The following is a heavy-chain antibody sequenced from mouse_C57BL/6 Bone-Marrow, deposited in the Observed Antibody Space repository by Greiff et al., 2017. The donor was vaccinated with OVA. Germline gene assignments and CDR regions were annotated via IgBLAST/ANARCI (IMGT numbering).Heavy chain of an antibody. CDR1: GYTFTSYW. J-gene: IGHJ3*01. Sequence: QVQLQQPGAELVKPGASVKMSCTASGYTFTSYWITWVKQRPGQGLEWIGDISPGSGSTNYHEKFKSKATLTVDTSSSTAYMQLSSLTSEDSAVYYCARLDYYGSSYDWFAYWGQGTLVTVSA. D-gene: IGHD1-1*01. V-gene: IGHV1-55*01. CDR3: ARLDYYGSSYDWFAY. CDR2: ISPGSGST.